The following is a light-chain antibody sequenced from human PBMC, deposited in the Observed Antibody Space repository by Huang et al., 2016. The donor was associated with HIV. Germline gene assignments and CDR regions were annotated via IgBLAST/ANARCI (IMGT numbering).Light chain of an antibody. CDR3: QHYNNWPPFT. CDR2: GAS. J-gene: IGKJ3*01. CDR1: QSVSTK. Sequence: EVVMTQSPATLSVSPGERATLSCRASQSVSTKLAWYQHKPGQAPRLLMYGASTRATGIPARFSGSGSWTEFTLTISSLQSEDFAVYYCQHYNNWPPFTFGPGTKVDIK. V-gene: IGKV3-15*01.